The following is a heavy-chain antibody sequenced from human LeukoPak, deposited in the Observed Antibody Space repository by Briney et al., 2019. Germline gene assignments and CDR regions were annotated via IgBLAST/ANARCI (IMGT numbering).Heavy chain of an antibody. V-gene: IGHV3-66*01. J-gene: IGHJ6*03. Sequence: GGSLRLSCAASGFSVSSNYMTWVRQSAGKGLEWVSIIYSDGSAYYAESVKGRFTISRDKSKNTLYFQMNSLRAEDTAVYYCARERGRSYGSVPYYYYYMDVWGKGTTVTVSS. D-gene: IGHD5-18*01. CDR2: IYSDGSA. CDR3: ARERGRSYGSVPYYYYYMDV. CDR1: GFSVSSNY.